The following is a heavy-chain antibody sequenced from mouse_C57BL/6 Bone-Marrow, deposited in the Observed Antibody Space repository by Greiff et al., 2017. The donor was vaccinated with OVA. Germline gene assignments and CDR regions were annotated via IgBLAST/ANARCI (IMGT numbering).Heavy chain of an antibody. CDR1: GYAFTNYL. J-gene: IGHJ1*03. CDR2: INPGSGGT. V-gene: IGHV1-54*01. Sequence: VKLMESGAELVRPGTSVKVSCKASGYAFTNYLIEWVKQRPGQGLEWIGVINPGSGGTNYNEKFKGKATLTADKSSSTAYMQLSSLTSEDSAVYFCARRNYYGSSYRYFDVWGTGTTVTVSS. D-gene: IGHD1-1*01. CDR3: ARRNYYGSSYRYFDV.